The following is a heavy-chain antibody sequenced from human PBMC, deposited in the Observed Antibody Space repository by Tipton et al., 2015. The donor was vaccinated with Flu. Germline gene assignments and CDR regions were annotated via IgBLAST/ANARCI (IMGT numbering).Heavy chain of an antibody. V-gene: IGHV3-7*01. CDR3: ARDPRIAAAEWFDP. CDR2: IKQDGSEK. Sequence: SLRLSCAASGFTFSSYWMSWVRQAPGKGLEWVANIKQDGSEKYYVDSVKGRFTISRDNAKNSLYLQMNSLRAEDTAVYYCARDPRIAAAEWFDPWGQGTLVTVSS. J-gene: IGHJ5*02. D-gene: IGHD6-13*01. CDR1: GFTFSSYW.